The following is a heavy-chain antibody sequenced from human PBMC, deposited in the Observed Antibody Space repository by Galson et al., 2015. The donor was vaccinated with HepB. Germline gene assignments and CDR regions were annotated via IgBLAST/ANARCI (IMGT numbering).Heavy chain of an antibody. CDR3: ASPHTTVKRSPPRFDY. V-gene: IGHV3-30*04. CDR2: ISYDGSNK. J-gene: IGHJ4*02. Sequence: SLRLSCAASGFTFSSYAMHWVRQAPGKGLEWVAVISYDGSNKYYADSVKGRFTISRDNSKNTLYLQMNSLRAEDTAVYYCASPHTTVKRSPPRFDYWGQGTLVTVSS. CDR1: GFTFSSYA. D-gene: IGHD4-17*01.